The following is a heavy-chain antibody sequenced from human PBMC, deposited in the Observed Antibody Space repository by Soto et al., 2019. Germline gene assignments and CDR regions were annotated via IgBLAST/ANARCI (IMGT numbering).Heavy chain of an antibody. V-gene: IGHV4-34*01. CDR1: GGSFNGYY. CDR3: ARVLRYFDWLLGFFDY. CDR2: INHSGST. D-gene: IGHD3-9*01. Sequence: SDTLSLTCAVYGGSFNGYYWSWIRQPPGKGLEWIGEINHSGSTNYNPSLKSRVTISVDTSKNQFSLKLSSVTAADTAVYYCARVLRYFDWLLGFFDYWGQGTLVTVSS. J-gene: IGHJ4*02.